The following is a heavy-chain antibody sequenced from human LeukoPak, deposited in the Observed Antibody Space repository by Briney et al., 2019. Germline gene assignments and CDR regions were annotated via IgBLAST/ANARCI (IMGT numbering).Heavy chain of an antibody. CDR2: IYSSGSA. CDR3: ARERSSGLAL. Sequence: PSETLSLTCTVPGDSTSGYYWSWTRQPAEKGLEWIGRIYSSGSANYNPSLKSRVTMSLDTSKKQFYLQMNSVTAADTAIYYCARERSSGLALWGQGALVTVSS. J-gene: IGHJ5*02. CDR1: GDSTSGYY. D-gene: IGHD6-19*01. V-gene: IGHV4-4*07.